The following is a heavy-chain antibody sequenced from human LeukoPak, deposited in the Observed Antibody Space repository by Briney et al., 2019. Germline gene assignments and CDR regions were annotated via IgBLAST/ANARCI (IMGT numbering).Heavy chain of an antibody. CDR1: GFTFSSYG. V-gene: IGHV3-33*01. CDR3: ASAYYYGSGSQSEAFDI. J-gene: IGHJ3*02. Sequence: GGSLRLSCAASGFTFSSYGMHGGRQAPGKGLEWVAVIWYDGSNKYYADSVKGRFTISRDNSKNTLYLQMNSLRAEDTAVYYCASAYYYGSGSQSEAFDIWGQGTMVTVSS. CDR2: IWYDGSNK. D-gene: IGHD3-10*01.